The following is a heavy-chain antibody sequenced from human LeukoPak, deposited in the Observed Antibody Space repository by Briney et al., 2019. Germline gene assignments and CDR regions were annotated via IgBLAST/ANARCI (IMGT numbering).Heavy chain of an antibody. V-gene: IGHV3-23*01. Sequence: PGGSLRLSCAASGFTFDTDAMNWVRQAPGKGLEWVSAISSTGGSTYYADSVKGRFTIARDNSKNTLYLQMNSLRAEDTAVYYCAKGFPRQWLAFRFDYWGQGTLVTVSS. CDR2: ISSTGGST. J-gene: IGHJ4*02. CDR1: GFTFDTDA. D-gene: IGHD6-19*01. CDR3: AKGFPRQWLAFRFDY.